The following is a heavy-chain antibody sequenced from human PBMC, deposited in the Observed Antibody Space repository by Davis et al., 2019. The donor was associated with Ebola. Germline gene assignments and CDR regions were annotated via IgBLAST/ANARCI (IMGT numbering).Heavy chain of an antibody. CDR1: GFTFSSYL. J-gene: IGHJ4*02. CDR2: IKQDGSEK. CDR3: ARVFSGSIVVVVAAIR. V-gene: IGHV3-7*03. Sequence: GESLKISCAASGFTFSSYLMSWACHAPGKGLEWVANIKQDGSEKYYVDSVKGRFTISRDNAKNSLYLQMNSLRAEDTAVYYCARVFSGSIVVVVAAIRWGQGTLVTVSS. D-gene: IGHD2-15*01.